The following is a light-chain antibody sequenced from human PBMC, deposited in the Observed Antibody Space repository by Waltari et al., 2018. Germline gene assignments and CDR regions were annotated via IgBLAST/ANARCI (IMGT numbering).Light chain of an antibody. J-gene: IGKJ2*01. CDR1: QSIGSN. CDR3: LHYHDWPFT. Sequence: EIVMTQSPATLSVSPGERATLSCRASQSIGSNLDWYQQKPGQAPRPLIYGASTRATGSPASVSGSGSGTEFTLTVSSMQSEDFAVYYCLHYHDWPFTFGQGTKLEI. V-gene: IGKV3-15*01. CDR2: GAS.